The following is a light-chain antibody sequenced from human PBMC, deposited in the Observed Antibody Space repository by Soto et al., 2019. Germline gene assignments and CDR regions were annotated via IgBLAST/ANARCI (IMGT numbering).Light chain of an antibody. CDR1: GSSIGTNT. CDR2: GNN. Sequence: QSVLTQPPSASGTPGQRVTTSCSGSGSSIGTNTVNWYRQLPGTAPKLLIYGNNQRPSGVPDRFSGFKSGTSASLAISGLQSEDEAEYYCAAWDGSLNNVLFGGGTKVTVL. V-gene: IGLV1-44*01. J-gene: IGLJ2*01. CDR3: AAWDGSLNNVL.